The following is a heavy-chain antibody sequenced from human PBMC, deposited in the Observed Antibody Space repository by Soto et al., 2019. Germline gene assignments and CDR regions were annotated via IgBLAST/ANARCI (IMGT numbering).Heavy chain of an antibody. V-gene: IGHV1-3*01. D-gene: IGHD3-3*01. CDR2: TNEGSGNT. CDR1: GYSFKNYA. J-gene: IGHJ4*02. CDR3: AREDRSVSGVVTLDN. Sequence: ASVKVSCKATGYSFKNYAVHWVRQAPGQRLEWMGFTNEGSGNTRFSQKFQGRISITRDTSASTVYLDLSSLTSEDTAIYYCAREDRSVSGVVTLDNWGPGTLVTVS.